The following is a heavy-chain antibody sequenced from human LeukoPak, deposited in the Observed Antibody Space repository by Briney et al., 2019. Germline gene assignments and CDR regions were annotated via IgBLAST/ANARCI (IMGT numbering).Heavy chain of an antibody. D-gene: IGHD6-13*01. J-gene: IGHJ4*02. CDR3: ARGRIAAAGPDFDY. CDR2: MNPNSGNT. CDR1: GYTFTSYD. V-gene: IGHV1-8*01. Sequence: APVKVSCKASGYTFTSYDINWVRQATGQGLEWMGWMNPNSGNTGYAQKFQGRVTMTRNTSISTAYMELSSLRSEDTAVYYCARGRIAAAGPDFDYWGQGTLVTVSS.